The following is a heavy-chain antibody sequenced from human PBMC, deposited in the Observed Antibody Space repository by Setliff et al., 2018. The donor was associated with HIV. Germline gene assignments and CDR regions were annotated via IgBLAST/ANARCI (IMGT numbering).Heavy chain of an antibody. CDR1: GGSISSHY. J-gene: IGHJ4*02. Sequence: PSETLSLTCTVSGGSISSHYWSWIRQTPGKGLEWIGSIYYSGNTNYNPSLKSRVTISEDTSKNQFSLKLRSVTAADTAVYTWARVSPGYVSGNYYWFDYWGQGTLVTVSS. D-gene: IGHD3-10*01. CDR3: ARVSPGYVSGNYYWFDY. CDR2: IYYSGNT. V-gene: IGHV4-59*11.